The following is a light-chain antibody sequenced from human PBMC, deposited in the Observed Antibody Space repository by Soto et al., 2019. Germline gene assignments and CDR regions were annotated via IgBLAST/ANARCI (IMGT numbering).Light chain of an antibody. J-gene: IGLJ2*01. CDR1: SSSAGSVYN. CDR2: DNS. Sequence: QSVLTQPPSVSGAPGQRVTISCTGSSSSAGSVYNVHWYQQRPGTAPKLLIYDNSERPSGVPDRFSGSKSGISASLAITGLQAEDEADYYCQSYESGLGGYVIFGGGTKLTVL. V-gene: IGLV1-40*01. CDR3: QSYESGLGGYVI.